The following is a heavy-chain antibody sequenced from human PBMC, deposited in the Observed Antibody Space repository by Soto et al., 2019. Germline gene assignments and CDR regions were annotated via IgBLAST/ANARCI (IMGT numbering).Heavy chain of an antibody. D-gene: IGHD6-13*01. CDR3: ARRQIPPPTRGAANVRGAMDV. Sequence: QVQLVESGGGVVQPGRSLRLSCAASGFTFNNYGMHWVRQAPGKGLEWLAVIWNDGSNSSYANSVKGRFTISRDNSKNTLYLQMSSLRAEDTGVYYCARRQIPPPTRGAANVRGAMDVWGQGTTVTVSS. CDR2: IWNDGSNS. CDR1: GFTFNNYG. V-gene: IGHV3-33*01. J-gene: IGHJ6*02.